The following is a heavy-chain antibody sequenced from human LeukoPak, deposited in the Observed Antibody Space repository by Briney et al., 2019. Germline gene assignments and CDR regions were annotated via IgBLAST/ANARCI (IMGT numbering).Heavy chain of an antibody. J-gene: IGHJ3*01. V-gene: IGHV3-74*01. CDR3: AKDSYVSGRPLHTFDV. CDR1: GFTFNTYW. Sequence: GGSLRLSCAASGFTFNTYWMHWVRQAPGKGLVWVSCIDSDGSTTTYADSVKGRFTISRDNSQNTLFLQMNSLRVEDTAIYYCAKDSYVSGRPLHTFDVWGQGTMVTVSS. D-gene: IGHD3-10*01. CDR2: IDSDGSTT.